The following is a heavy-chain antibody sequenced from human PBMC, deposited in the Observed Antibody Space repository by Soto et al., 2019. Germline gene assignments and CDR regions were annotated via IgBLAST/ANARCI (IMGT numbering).Heavy chain of an antibody. D-gene: IGHD3-10*01. CDR3: ARDGWGGGGLGFQLKVHYGMDV. J-gene: IGHJ6*02. CDR1: GGSISSGGYY. Sequence: QVQLQESGPGLVKPSQTLSLTCTVSGGSISSGGYYWSWIRQHPGKGLEWIGYIYYSGSTYYNPSLMSRVTISVDTSKNQFSLKLSSVTAADTAVYYCARDGWGGGGLGFQLKVHYGMDVWGQGTTVTVSS. CDR2: IYYSGST. V-gene: IGHV4-31*03.